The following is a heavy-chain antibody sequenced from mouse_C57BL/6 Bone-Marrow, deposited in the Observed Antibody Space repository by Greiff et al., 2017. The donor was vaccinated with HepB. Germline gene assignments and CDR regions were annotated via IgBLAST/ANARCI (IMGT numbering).Heavy chain of an antibody. CDR1: GYTFTDYN. CDR3: ARYGTDGYWYFDV. J-gene: IGHJ1*03. V-gene: IGHV1-18*01. Sequence: EVKVVESGPELVKPGASVKIPCKASGYTFTDYNMDWVKQSHGKSLEWIGDINPNNGGTIYNQKFKGKATLTVDKSSSTAYMELRSLTSEDTAVYYCARYGTDGYWYFDVWGTGTTVTVSS. D-gene: IGHD4-1*01. CDR2: INPNNGGT.